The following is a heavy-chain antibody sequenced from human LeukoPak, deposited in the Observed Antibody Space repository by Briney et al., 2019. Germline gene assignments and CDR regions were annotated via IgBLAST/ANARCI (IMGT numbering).Heavy chain of an antibody. D-gene: IGHD1-14*01. V-gene: IGHV4-4*02. CDR2: IHRSGST. J-gene: IGHJ4*02. Sequence: SETLSLTCTVSPDSTTSNFWSWVRQPPAKGLEWIGEIHRSGSTNYNPSLQSRVTISIDRSKNQIALELSSVTAADTAVYYCAREIVGGFNPGAYWGQGTLVTVSS. CDR1: PDSTTSNF. CDR3: AREIVGGFNPGAY.